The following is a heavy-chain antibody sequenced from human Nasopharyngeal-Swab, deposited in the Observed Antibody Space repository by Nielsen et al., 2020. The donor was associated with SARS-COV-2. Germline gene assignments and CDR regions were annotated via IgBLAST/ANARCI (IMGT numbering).Heavy chain of an antibody. CDR3: AHRGLSLGSYFFDY. CDR2: IYWDDDR. J-gene: IGHJ4*02. V-gene: IGHV2-5*02. Sequence: SGPTLVKPTQTLTLTCTFSGFALSTYGEGVGWIRQPPGKALEWLALIYWDDDRRFSPSLKSRLTVTKDASKNQVVLTMTDMDPTDTATYYCAHRGLSLGSYFFDYWGQGTLVTVSS. D-gene: IGHD1-26*01. CDR1: GFALSTYGEG.